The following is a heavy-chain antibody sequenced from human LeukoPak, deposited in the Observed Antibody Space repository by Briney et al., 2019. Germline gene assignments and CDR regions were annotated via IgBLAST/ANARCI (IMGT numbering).Heavy chain of an antibody. CDR2: IYWNDDK. Sequence: SGPTLVKPTQTLTLTCTFSGFSLSTSGVGVGWIRQPPGKALEWLALIYWNDDKRYSPSLKSRLTITKDTSKNQVVLTMTNMDPVDTATYYCAHSKGATVTLDYWAREPWSPSPQ. CDR3: AHSKGATVTLDY. J-gene: IGHJ4*02. V-gene: IGHV2-5*01. D-gene: IGHD4-17*01. CDR1: GFSLSTSGVG.